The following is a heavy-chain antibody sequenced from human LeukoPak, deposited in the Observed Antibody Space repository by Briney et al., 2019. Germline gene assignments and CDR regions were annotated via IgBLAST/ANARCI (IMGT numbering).Heavy chain of an antibody. J-gene: IGHJ4*02. CDR1: SGSITNYY. V-gene: IGHV4-59*01. CDR2: IYSSGST. Sequence: SETLSLTCTVTSGSITNYYWSWIRQPPGKGLEWIGYIYSSGSTNYNPSLKSRVTISVDTSSNHFSLRLNSVTAADTAVYYCARDRLAAGYFDDWGRGTLVTVSS. CDR3: ARDRLAAGYFDD. D-gene: IGHD6-13*01.